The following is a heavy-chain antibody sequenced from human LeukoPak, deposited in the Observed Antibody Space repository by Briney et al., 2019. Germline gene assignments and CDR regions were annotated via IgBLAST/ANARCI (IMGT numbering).Heavy chain of an antibody. J-gene: IGHJ4*02. CDR3: AVLGYYDSSGYFDY. Sequence: ASVKVSCKASGYTFTGYYMHWVRQAPGQGLEWMGRINPNSGGTNYAQKFQGRVTMTRDTSISTVYMELSRLRSDDTAVYYCAVLGYYDSSGYFDYWGQGTLVTVSS. V-gene: IGHV1-2*06. D-gene: IGHD3-22*01. CDR1: GYTFTGYY. CDR2: INPNSGGT.